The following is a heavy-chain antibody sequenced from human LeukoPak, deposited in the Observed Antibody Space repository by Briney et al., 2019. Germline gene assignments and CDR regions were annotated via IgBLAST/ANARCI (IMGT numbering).Heavy chain of an antibody. V-gene: IGHV3-53*01. Sequence: GGSLRLSCAASGFTVSSYYMNWVRQAPGKGLEWVAAIYSGGLTHYADSLKGRFTISRDSSKNTLFLQMNSLRAEDTAVYYCASDDYGSGSYYNGSPYYDGMDVWGQGTTVTVSS. CDR3: ASDDYGSGSYYNGSPYYDGMDV. CDR1: GFTVSSYY. J-gene: IGHJ6*02. D-gene: IGHD3-10*01. CDR2: IYSGGLT.